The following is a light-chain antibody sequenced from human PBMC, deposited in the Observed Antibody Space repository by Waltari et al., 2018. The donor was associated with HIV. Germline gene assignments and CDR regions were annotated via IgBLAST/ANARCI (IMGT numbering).Light chain of an antibody. V-gene: IGLV1-44*01. CDR3: ATWDDSLAGLWV. CDR2: NND. Sequence: QSVLTQPSSASGTPGQRVTISCSGRFSNVKWYQHVKGAAPKLLIYNNDQRPSEVPDRFSGSKSDTSASLAISGLQTEDEADYYCATWDDSLAGLWVFGGGTRMTVL. J-gene: IGLJ3*02. CDR1: FSNV.